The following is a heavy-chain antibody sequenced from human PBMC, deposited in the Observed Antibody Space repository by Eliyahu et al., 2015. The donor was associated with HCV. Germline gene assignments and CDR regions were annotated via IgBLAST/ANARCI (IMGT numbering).Heavy chain of an antibody. Sequence: QVQLQQWGAGLLKPSETLSLTCAVXGGSFSGYYXSWIRQPPGKGLEWIGEINHSGSTNYNPSLKSRVTISVDTSKNQFSLKLSSVTAADTAVYYCARYGDYVFDYWGQGTLVTVSS. CDR3: ARYGDYVFDY. J-gene: IGHJ4*02. V-gene: IGHV4-34*01. CDR2: INHSGST. D-gene: IGHD4-17*01. CDR1: GGSFSGYY.